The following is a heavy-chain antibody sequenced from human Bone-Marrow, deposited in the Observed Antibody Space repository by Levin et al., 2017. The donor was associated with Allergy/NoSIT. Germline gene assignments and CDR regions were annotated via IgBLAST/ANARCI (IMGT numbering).Heavy chain of an antibody. J-gene: IGHJ6*02. CDR1: GFTFSSYA. Sequence: PGGSLRLSCAASGFTFSSYAMSWVRQAPGKGLEWVSAISGSGGSTYYADSVKGRFTISRDNSKNTLYLQMNSLRAEDTAVYYCASGSVNNITMIVVVMAPLTDYYGMDVWGQGTTVTVSS. V-gene: IGHV3-23*01. CDR3: ASGSVNNITMIVVVMAPLTDYYGMDV. D-gene: IGHD3-22*01. CDR2: ISGSGGST.